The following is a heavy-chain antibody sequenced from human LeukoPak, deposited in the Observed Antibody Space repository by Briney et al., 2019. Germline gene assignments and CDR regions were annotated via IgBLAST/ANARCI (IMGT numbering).Heavy chain of an antibody. D-gene: IGHD2-8*01. J-gene: IGHJ6*03. Sequence: SVKVSCKASGGTFSSYAISWVRQAPGQGLEWMGGIIPIFGTANYAQRFQGRVTITTDESTSTAYMELSSLRSEDTAVYYCARDTFWGMIGSMDVWGKGTTVTVSS. V-gene: IGHV1-69*05. CDR1: GGTFSSYA. CDR2: IIPIFGTA. CDR3: ARDTFWGMIGSMDV.